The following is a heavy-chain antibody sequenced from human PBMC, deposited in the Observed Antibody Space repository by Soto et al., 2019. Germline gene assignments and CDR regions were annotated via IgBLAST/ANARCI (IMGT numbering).Heavy chain of an antibody. J-gene: IGHJ3*02. CDR1: GGSISRGGYS. V-gene: IGHV4-30-2*01. Sequence: SSETLSLTCAVSGGSISRGGYSWSWIRQPPGKGLEWIGYIYHSGSTYYNPSLKSRVTISVDRSKNQFSLKLSSVTAADTAVYYCARTPDIWGQGTMVT. CDR3: ARTPDI. CDR2: IYHSGST.